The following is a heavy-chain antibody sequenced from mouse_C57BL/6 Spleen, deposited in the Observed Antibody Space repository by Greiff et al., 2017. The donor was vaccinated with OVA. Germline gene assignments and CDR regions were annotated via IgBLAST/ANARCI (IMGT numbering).Heavy chain of an antibody. CDR3: ARSLTGTSDY. CDR1: GYTFTSYW. J-gene: IGHJ2*01. CDR2: IDPSDSYT. D-gene: IGHD4-1*01. Sequence: QVQLQQPGAELVMPGASVKLSCKASGYTFTSYWMHWVKQRPGQGLEWIGEIDPSDSYTNYNQKFKGKSTLTVDKSSSTAYIQLSSLTSEDSAVYYCARSLTGTSDYWGQVTTLTVSS. V-gene: IGHV1-69*01.